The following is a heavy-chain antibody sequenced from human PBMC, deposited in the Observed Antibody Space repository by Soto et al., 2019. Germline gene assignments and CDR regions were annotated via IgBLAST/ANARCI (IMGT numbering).Heavy chain of an antibody. J-gene: IGHJ4*02. CDR1: DGSISTYDW. CDR2: MFHSGGA. V-gene: IGHV4-4*03. Sequence: PETLSLTCVVSDGSISTYDWWTWVRQPPGKGLEWIGKMFHSGGADYSPSLKSRVTISADSSKNHFSLRLTAVTAADTAVYYCATGNVDSMLEYWGQGTLVTVSS. CDR3: ATGNVDSMLEY. D-gene: IGHD3-3*01.